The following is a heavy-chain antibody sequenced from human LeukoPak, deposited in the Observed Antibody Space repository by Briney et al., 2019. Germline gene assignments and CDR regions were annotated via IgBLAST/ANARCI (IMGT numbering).Heavy chain of an antibody. J-gene: IGHJ4*02. Sequence: SGPALVKPTQTLTLTCTFSGFSLRTSGMCVSWIRQPPGKALEWLALIDWDADTYYSTSLKTRLIISKDTSKNQVVLTMTNMDPVDTATYYCTRTYSGSYPVHYWGQGTLVTVSS. V-gene: IGHV2-70*13. CDR1: GFSLRTSGMC. CDR3: TRTYSGSYPVHY. CDR2: IDWDADT. D-gene: IGHD1-26*01.